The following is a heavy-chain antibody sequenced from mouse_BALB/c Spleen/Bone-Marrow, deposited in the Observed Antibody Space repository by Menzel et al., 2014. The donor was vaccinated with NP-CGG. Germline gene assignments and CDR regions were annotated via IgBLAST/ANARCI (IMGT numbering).Heavy chain of an antibody. Sequence: DVKLQESGAELVKPGASVKLSCTASGFNIKDTYMHWVKQRPEQGLEWIGRIDPANGNTKYDPKSQGKATITADTSSNTAYLQLSSLTSEDTAVYYCARWGKLGRGYFDVWGAGTTVTVSS. V-gene: IGHV14-3*02. CDR2: IDPANGNT. J-gene: IGHJ1*01. CDR3: ARWGKLGRGYFDV. D-gene: IGHD4-1*01. CDR1: GFNIKDTY.